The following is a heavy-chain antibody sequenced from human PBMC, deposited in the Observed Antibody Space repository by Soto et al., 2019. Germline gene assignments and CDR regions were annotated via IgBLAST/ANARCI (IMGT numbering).Heavy chain of an antibody. D-gene: IGHD1-26*01. J-gene: IGHJ2*01. Sequence: EVQLVESGGGLVKPGGSLRLSCEASGFSLSSYWMHWVSQAPGKGLVWVSRIKTDGSIITYADSVKGRFTISRDNAKNTLYLQMNTLRAEDTAVYYCARVGQGAWYFDLWGRGTLVTVSS. CDR3: ARVGQGAWYFDL. CDR1: GFSLSSYW. CDR2: IKTDGSII. V-gene: IGHV3-74*01.